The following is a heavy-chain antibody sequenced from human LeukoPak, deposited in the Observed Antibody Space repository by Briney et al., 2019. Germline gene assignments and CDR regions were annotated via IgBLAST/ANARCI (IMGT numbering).Heavy chain of an antibody. J-gene: IGHJ4*02. Sequence: ASVKVSCKASGYTFTSYDINWVRQATGQGLEWMGWMNPNSGNTGYAQKFQGRVTITRNTSISTAYMELSSLRSEDTAVYYCAGTLGELSPFDYWGQGTLVTVSS. CDR1: GYTFTSYD. D-gene: IGHD3-10*01. CDR2: MNPNSGNT. V-gene: IGHV1-8*03. CDR3: AGTLGELSPFDY.